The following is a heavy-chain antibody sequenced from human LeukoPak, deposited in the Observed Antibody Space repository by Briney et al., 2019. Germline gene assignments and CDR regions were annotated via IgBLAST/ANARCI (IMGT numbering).Heavy chain of an antibody. V-gene: IGHV3-7*01. D-gene: IGHD2-15*01. CDR3: ARGYAAIPD. Sequence: LPGGSLRLSCAASGFNFSINWMTWVRQAPGKGLEWVANIQDDGVEKNYVESVKGRFIISRDNAKDSLFLQMSSLRDEDTALYYCARGYAAIPDWGQGTLVTVSS. J-gene: IGHJ4*02. CDR2: IQDDGVEK. CDR1: GFNFSINW.